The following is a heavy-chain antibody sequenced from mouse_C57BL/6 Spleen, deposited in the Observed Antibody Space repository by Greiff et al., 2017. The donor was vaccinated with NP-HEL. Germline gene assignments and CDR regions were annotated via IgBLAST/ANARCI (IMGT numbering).Heavy chain of an antibody. CDR2: IDPETGGT. CDR3: TRSEITTVVAHWYFDV. V-gene: IGHV1-15*01. J-gene: IGHJ1*03. CDR1: GYTFTDYE. Sequence: VQLVESGAELVRPGASVTLSCKASGYTFTDYEMHWVKQTPVHGLEWIGAIDPETGGTAYNQKFKGKAILTADKSSSTAYMELRSLTSEDSAVYYCTRSEITTVVAHWYFDVWGTGTTVTVSS. D-gene: IGHD1-1*01.